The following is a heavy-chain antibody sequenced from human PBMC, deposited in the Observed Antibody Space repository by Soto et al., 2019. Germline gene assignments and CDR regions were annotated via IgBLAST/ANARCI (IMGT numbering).Heavy chain of an antibody. J-gene: IGHJ4*02. Sequence: GGSLRLSCAASGFTFIDYAMSWVRQAPGKGLEWVSDVSSSGDTTHYADSVKGRFTVSRDNSKSTLYLQMNSLRAEDTAVYYCAKNLGYCTSTSCYGGDYWGQGTLVTVSS. V-gene: IGHV3-23*01. CDR2: VSSSGDTT. CDR1: GFTFIDYA. D-gene: IGHD2-2*01. CDR3: AKNLGYCTSTSCYGGDY.